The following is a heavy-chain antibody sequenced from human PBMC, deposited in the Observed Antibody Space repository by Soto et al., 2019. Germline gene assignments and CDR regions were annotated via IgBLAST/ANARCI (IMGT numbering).Heavy chain of an antibody. J-gene: IGHJ6*01. V-gene: IGHV3-30*18. CDR3: AKDAGGYCSGGSCRTHGMDV. Sequence: QVQLVESGGGVVQPGRSLRLSCAASGFTFSSYGMHWVRQAPGEGLEWVAVISYDGSNKYYADSVKGRFTISRDNSKNTLYLQMNSLRAEDTAVYYCAKDAGGYCSGGSCRTHGMDVW. CDR2: ISYDGSNK. CDR1: GFTFSSYG. D-gene: IGHD2-15*01.